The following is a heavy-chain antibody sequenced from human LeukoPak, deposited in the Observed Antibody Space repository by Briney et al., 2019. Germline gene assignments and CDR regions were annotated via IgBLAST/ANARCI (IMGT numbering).Heavy chain of an antibody. CDR3: ASQTGIAVAIYDY. J-gene: IGHJ4*02. CDR1: GYTFTGYY. V-gene: IGHV1-2*06. CDR2: INPNSGGT. D-gene: IGHD6-19*01. Sequence: ASVKVSCKASGYTFTGYYMHWVRQAPGQGLEWMGRINPNSGGTNYAQKFQGRVTMTGDTSISTAYMELSRLRSDDTAVYYCASQTGIAVAIYDYWGQGTLVTVSS.